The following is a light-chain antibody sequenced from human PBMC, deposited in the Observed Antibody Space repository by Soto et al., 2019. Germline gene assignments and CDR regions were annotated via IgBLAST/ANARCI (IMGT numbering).Light chain of an antibody. J-gene: IGKJ2*01. V-gene: IGKV4-1*01. CDR1: QNILYSSNNKNY. CDR3: HQYYSAPHT. CDR2: WAS. Sequence: DIVTTQSPDSLAVSLGERATINCKSSQNILYSSNNKNYFAWYQQKPGQPPKLLIYWASTRESGVPDRFSGSGSGTDFTLTISSLQAEDVAVYYCHQYYSAPHTFGQGTKLEIK.